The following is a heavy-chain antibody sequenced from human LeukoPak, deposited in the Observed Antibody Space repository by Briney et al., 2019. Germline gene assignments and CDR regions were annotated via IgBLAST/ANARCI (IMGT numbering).Heavy chain of an antibody. J-gene: IGHJ4*02. CDR1: GFTFSDYN. V-gene: IGHV3-21*03. CDR2: ISSSSTYI. D-gene: IGHD2-15*01. CDR3: SLERFCSGGSCLMY. Sequence: PGGSLRLSCAASGFTFSDYNMNWVRQAPGKGLEWVSVISSSSTYIYYADSVKGRFTISRDNAKNSLYLQMSSLKTEDTAVYYCSLERFCSGGSCLMYWGQGTLVTVSS.